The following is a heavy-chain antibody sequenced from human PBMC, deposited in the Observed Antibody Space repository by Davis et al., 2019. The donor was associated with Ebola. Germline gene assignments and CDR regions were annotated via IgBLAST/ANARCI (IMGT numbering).Heavy chain of an antibody. CDR3: AGSFSADY. CDR2: ISYDGSNK. D-gene: IGHD3-10*01. V-gene: IGHV3-30*03. J-gene: IGHJ4*02. CDR1: GFTFSSYG. Sequence: PGGSLRLSCAASGFTFSSYGMHWVRQAPGKGLEWVAVISYDGSNKYYADSVKGRFTISRDNSKNTLYLQMNSLRAEDTAVYYCAGSFSADYWGQGTLVTVSS.